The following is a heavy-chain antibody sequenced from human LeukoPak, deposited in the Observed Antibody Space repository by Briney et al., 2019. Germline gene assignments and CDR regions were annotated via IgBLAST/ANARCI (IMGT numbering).Heavy chain of an antibody. CDR2: IHYSGST. D-gene: IGHD6-6*01. V-gene: IGHV4-39*07. J-gene: IGHJ5*02. CDR3: AREPLYSSSSSWFDP. Sequence: SETLSLTCTVSGGSISSSSYYCGWIRQSPVKGLEWIGSIHYSGSTYYNLSLKSRVIMSADTSKNQFSLKLSSVTAADTAVYYCAREPLYSSSSSWFDPWGQGTLVTVSS. CDR1: GGSISSSSYY.